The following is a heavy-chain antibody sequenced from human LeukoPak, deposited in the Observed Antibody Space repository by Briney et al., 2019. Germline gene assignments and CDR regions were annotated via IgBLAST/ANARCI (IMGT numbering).Heavy chain of an antibody. CDR1: GFTFSTYA. J-gene: IGHJ3*02. CDR2: ISGSGAGK. D-gene: IGHD4-17*01. Sequence: GGSLRLSCAASGFTFSTYAMTWVRQAPGKGLEWVSSISGSGAGKFYAAPEKGRFTTSRDNSKNTLYVQLNSLRAEDTAVYYCAKAAYGDYAGAFDIWGQGTMVIVSS. CDR3: AKAAYGDYAGAFDI. V-gene: IGHV3-23*01.